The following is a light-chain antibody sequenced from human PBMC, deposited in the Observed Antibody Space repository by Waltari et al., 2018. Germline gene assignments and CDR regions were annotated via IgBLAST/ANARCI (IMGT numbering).Light chain of an antibody. Sequence: QSVLTQPPSASGTPGQRVTISCSGSGSHIAVNPVTWYQQIPETAHQPLISRRHQRPSGVPDRFSASKSGTSASLSISGLQSEDEADYYCAAWDDSLDTYVFGTGTKVTV. CDR2: RRH. CDR1: GSHIAVNP. V-gene: IGLV1-44*01. J-gene: IGLJ1*01. CDR3: AAWDDSLDTYV.